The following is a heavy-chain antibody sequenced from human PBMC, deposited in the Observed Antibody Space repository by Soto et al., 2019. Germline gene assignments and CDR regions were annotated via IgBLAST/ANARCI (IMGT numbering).Heavy chain of an antibody. CDR3: AREYCSSTSCLNWFEP. CDR1: LFTFSSYS. J-gene: IGHJ5*02. V-gene: IGHV3-48*01. CDR2: ISSSSSTI. Sequence: SLRLSCSASLFTFSSYSMNLVRKSPVKGLEWVSYISSSSSTIYYADSVKGRFTISRDNAKNSLYLQMNSLRAEDTAVYYCAREYCSSTSCLNWFEPWGQGTLVTVS. D-gene: IGHD2-2*01.